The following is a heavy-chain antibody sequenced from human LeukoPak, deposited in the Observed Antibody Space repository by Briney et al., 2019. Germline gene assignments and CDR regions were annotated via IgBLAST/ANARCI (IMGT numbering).Heavy chain of an antibody. J-gene: IGHJ3*02. D-gene: IGHD6-13*01. V-gene: IGHV1-18*01. Sequence: ASVRVSCTASGYTFTSYGVSWVRHAPGQGLEWMGWVSGYNDNTNYAQNLQGRVTMTTDTSTSTVYMEMRSLRSDNTAVYYCARGRYPHTSSWYGDAFDIWGQGTMVTVSS. CDR3: ARGRYPHTSSWYGDAFDI. CDR2: VSGYNDNT. CDR1: GYTFTSYG.